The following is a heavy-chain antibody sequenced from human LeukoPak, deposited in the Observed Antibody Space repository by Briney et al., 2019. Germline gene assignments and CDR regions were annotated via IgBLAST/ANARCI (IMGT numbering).Heavy chain of an antibody. CDR2: INHSGST. V-gene: IGHV4-34*01. D-gene: IGHD7-27*01. CDR3: ASELGKDAFDI. J-gene: IGHJ3*02. CDR1: GGSFRGYY. Sequence: SETLSLTCAVYGGSFRGYYWSWIRQPPGKGLEWIGEINHSGSTKYNPSLKSRVTISVDTSKNQFSLKLSSVTAADTAVYYCASELGKDAFDIWGQGTMVTVSS.